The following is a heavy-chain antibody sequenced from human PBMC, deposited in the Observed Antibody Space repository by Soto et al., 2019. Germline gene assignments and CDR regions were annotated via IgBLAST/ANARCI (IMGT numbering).Heavy chain of an antibody. Sequence: PSVKVSCKASGYTFTSYAMHWVRQAPGQRLEWMGWINAGNGNTKYSQKFQGRVTITRDTSASTAYMELSSLRSEDTAVYYCASVDCSSTSCHYYYYGMDVWGQGTTVTVSS. V-gene: IGHV1-3*01. D-gene: IGHD2-2*01. CDR3: ASVDCSSTSCHYYYYGMDV. CDR1: GYTFTSYA. CDR2: INAGNGNT. J-gene: IGHJ6*02.